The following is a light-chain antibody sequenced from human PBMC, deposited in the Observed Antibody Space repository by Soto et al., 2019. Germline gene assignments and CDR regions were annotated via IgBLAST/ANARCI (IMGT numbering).Light chain of an antibody. Sequence: EIVLTQSPGTLSLSPGEIASLSCSASQSVSSSYLAWYQQKPGQAPRLLIYGASSRATGIPDRFSGSGSGTDFSLTISRLEPEDFAVYYCQQYGSSILTFGPGTKVDIK. V-gene: IGKV3-20*01. CDR2: GAS. J-gene: IGKJ3*01. CDR1: QSVSSSY. CDR3: QQYGSSILT.